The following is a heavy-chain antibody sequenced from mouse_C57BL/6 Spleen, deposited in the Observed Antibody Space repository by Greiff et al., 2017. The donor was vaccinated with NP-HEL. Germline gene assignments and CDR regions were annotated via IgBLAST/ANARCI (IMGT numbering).Heavy chain of an antibody. D-gene: IGHD2-5*01. V-gene: IGHV1-78*01. Sequence: QVQLQQSDAELVKPGASVKISCKVSGYTFTDHTIHWMKQRPEQGLEWIGYIYPRDGSTKYNEKFKGKATLTADKSSSTAYMQLNSLTSEDSAVYFCARYGGYYSNSYAMDYWGQGTSVTVSS. CDR2: IYPRDGST. CDR3: ARYGGYYSNSYAMDY. CDR1: GYTFTDHT. J-gene: IGHJ4*01.